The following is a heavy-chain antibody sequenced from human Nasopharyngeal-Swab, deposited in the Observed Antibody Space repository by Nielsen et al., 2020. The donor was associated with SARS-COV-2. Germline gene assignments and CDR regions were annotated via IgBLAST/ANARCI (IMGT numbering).Heavy chain of an antibody. CDR3: ARASSSNDGAFDI. J-gene: IGHJ3*02. D-gene: IGHD1-1*01. CDR2: IGTAGDT. CDR1: GFTFSSYD. Sequence: GESLKISCAASGFTFSSYDMHWVRPTTGKGLEWVSAIGTAGDTYYPGSVKGRFTISRENAKNSLYLQMNSLRAGDTAVYYCARASSSNDGAFDIWGQGTMVTVTS. V-gene: IGHV3-13*04.